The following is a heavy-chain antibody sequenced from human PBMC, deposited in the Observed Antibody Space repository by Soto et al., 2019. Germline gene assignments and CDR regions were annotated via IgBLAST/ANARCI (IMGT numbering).Heavy chain of an antibody. CDR3: ARVLSGRLALFDP. CDR2: IYYSGST. D-gene: IGHD1-26*01. CDR1: GGSISSYY. J-gene: IGHJ5*02. V-gene: IGHV4-59*01. Sequence: SETLSLTCTVSGGSISSYYWSWIRQPPGKGLEWIGYIYYSGSTNYNPSLKSRVTISVDTSKNQFSLKLSSVTAADTAVYYCARVLSGRLALFDPWGQGTLVTVSS.